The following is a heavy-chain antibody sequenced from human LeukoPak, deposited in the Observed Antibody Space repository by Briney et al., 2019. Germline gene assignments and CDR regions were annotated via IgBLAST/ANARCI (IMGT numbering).Heavy chain of an antibody. CDR1: GGSLSSGGYS. D-gene: IGHD5-12*01. V-gene: IGHV4-30-2*01. J-gene: IGHJ4*02. CDR2: IYHSGST. Sequence: SETLSLTYAVSGGSLSSGGYSWRWIRQPPGRGLEWIGYIYHSGSTYYNPSLKSRVTISVDRSKNQFSLNLSSVTAADTAVYYRARGIVATTGWYFDYWGQGTLVTVSS. CDR3: ARGIVATTGWYFDY.